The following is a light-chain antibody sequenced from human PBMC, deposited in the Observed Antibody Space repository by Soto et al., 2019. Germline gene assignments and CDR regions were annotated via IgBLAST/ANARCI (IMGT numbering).Light chain of an antibody. CDR3: HQYDTVPPS. CDR1: QDITNY. V-gene: IGKV1-33*01. Sequence: DIQMTQSPSSLSASVGDSVTITCQASQDITNYLNWYQQKPGKAPKLLIYDASNLETGVPSRFSGSGSGTDFTFTITSLQPEDFATYYCHQYDTVPPSFGQGTKLDIK. CDR2: DAS. J-gene: IGKJ2*01.